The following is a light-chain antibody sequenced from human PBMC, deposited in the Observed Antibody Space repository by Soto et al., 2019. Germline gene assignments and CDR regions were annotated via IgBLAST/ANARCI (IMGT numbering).Light chain of an antibody. Sequence: SYELTQPPSVSVAPGQTARITCEGNNIGSKSVHWYQQKPGQAPVLVVYGDSDRPSGTPERFSGSDSGNTATLTISGLQPDDEADYSCSAWDDSLSGPVFGGGTKLTVL. J-gene: IGLJ3*02. CDR1: NIGSKS. CDR3: SAWDDSLSGPV. CDR2: GDS. V-gene: IGLV3-21*02.